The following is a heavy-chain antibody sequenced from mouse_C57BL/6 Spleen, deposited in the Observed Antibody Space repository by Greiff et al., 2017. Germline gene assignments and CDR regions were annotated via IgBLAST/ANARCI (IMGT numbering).Heavy chain of an antibody. CDR2: IYPGDGDT. Sequence: VQLKESGPELVKPGASVKISCKASGYAFSSSWMNWVKQRPGKGLEWIGRIYPGDGDTNYNGKFKGKATLTADKSSSTSYMQLSSLTSEDSAVYFCASLKEGFAYWGQGTLVTVSA. CDR3: ASLKEGFAY. CDR1: GYAFSSSW. V-gene: IGHV1-82*01. J-gene: IGHJ3*01.